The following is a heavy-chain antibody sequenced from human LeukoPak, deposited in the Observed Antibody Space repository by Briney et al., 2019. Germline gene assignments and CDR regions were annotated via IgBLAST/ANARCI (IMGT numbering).Heavy chain of an antibody. CDR3: ARDLGYCTNGVCYYGLFDY. J-gene: IGHJ4*02. D-gene: IGHD2-8*01. V-gene: IGHV3-7*01. CDR1: GFTFSSYW. Sequence: PGGPLRLSCAASGFTFSSYWMSWVRQAPGKGLEGVANIKQDGSEKYYVDSVKGRFTISRDNAKNSLYLRMNSLRAEDTAVYYCARDLGYCTNGVCYYGLFDYWGQGTLVTVSS. CDR2: IKQDGSEK.